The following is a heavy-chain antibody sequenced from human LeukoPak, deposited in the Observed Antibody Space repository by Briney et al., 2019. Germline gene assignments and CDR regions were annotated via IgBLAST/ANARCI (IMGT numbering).Heavy chain of an antibody. D-gene: IGHD6-13*01. V-gene: IGHV4-59*11. J-gene: IGHJ5*01. Sequence: SETLSLTCSVSGGSISSHYWAWIRQPPGKGLEWIGYISYTGTTNYNPSLKSRVTISVDTSKNQFSLKLRSVTAADTAVYYCAREGYSSNWYDYWGQGTLVTVSS. CDR3: AREGYSSNWYDY. CDR1: GGSISSHY. CDR2: ISYTGTT.